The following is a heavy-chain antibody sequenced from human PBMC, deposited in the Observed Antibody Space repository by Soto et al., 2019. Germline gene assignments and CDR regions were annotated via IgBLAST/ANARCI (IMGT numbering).Heavy chain of an antibody. Sequence: ETLSLTCTVSGGSISSSSYYWGWIRQPPGKGLEWIGSIYYSGSTYYNPSLKSRATISVEKSKNQFSLKLSSVTTADTAVYYCARRVSDYWFDPWGQGTLVTVSS. D-gene: IGHD3-3*01. V-gene: IGHV4-39*01. J-gene: IGHJ5*02. CDR2: IYYSGST. CDR3: ARRVSDYWFDP. CDR1: GGSISSSSYY.